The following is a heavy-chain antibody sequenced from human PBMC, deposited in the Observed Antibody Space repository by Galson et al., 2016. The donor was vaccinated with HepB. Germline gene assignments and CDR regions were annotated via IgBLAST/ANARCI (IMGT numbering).Heavy chain of an antibody. CDR3: ARKGGIYSPWGY. V-gene: IGHV3-7*03. CDR1: GFTVSSSY. Sequence: SLRLSCAASGFTVSSSYMSWVRQAPGKGLEWVANIKQDGNEKYYVDSVKGRFTISRGNAKNSMYLQMNSLRAEDTTVYYCARKGGIYSPWGYWGQGTLVTVSS. CDR2: IKQDGNEK. J-gene: IGHJ4*02. D-gene: IGHD3-10*01.